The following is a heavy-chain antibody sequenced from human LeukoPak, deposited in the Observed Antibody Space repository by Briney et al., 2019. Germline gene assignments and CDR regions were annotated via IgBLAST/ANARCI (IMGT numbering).Heavy chain of an antibody. CDR2: VNGDGSST. CDR3: AKRHTDAGVYDS. J-gene: IGHJ5*01. CDR1: GFTFKSYG. Sequence: GGSLRLSRVVSGFTFKSYGMSWVRKAPGKGLEWVSAVNGDGSSTYYADSVKGRFTISRDNSKNTMSLQLKSLRAEDTAMSHCAKRHTDAGVYDSWG. D-gene: IGHD3-10*01. V-gene: IGHV3-23*01.